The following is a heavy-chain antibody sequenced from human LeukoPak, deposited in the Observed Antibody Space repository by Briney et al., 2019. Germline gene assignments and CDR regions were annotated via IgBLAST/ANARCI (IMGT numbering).Heavy chain of an antibody. Sequence: GGSLRLSCAASGFTFSSYEMNWVRQAPGKGLEWVSYISSSGSTIYYADSVKGRFTISRDNAKNSLYLQMNSLRAEDTAVYYCARVGTGMAAAGSFDYWGQGTLVTVSS. J-gene: IGHJ4*02. CDR2: ISSSGSTI. CDR1: GFTFSSYE. CDR3: ARVGTGMAAAGSFDY. V-gene: IGHV3-48*03. D-gene: IGHD6-13*01.